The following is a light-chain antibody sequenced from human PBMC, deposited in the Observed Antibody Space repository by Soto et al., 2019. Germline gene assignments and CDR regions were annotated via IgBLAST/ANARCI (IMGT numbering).Light chain of an antibody. CDR2: GAS. Sequence: EIVLTQSPGTLSLSPGERATLSCRASQSVSSTYLAWYQQKPAQAPRLLIFGASSRATGIPDRFSGSGSGTDFTLTISRLEPEDFAVYYCQQYDSSRLFTFGPGTKVDIK. CDR3: QQYDSSRLFT. V-gene: IGKV3-20*01. CDR1: QSVSSTY. J-gene: IGKJ3*01.